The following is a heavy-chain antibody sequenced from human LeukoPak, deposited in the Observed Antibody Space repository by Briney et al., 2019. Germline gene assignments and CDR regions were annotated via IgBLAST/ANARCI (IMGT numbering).Heavy chain of an antibody. Sequence: ASVKVSCKASGYTFTGYYMHWVRQAPGQGLERMGWINPNSGGTNYAQKFQGRVTMTRDTSISTVYMDLSRLRSDDTAVYYCARGGSGGIYYAMDVWGQGTTVTVSS. J-gene: IGHJ6*02. CDR1: GYTFTGYY. CDR3: ARGGSGGIYYAMDV. V-gene: IGHV1-2*02. CDR2: INPNSGGT. D-gene: IGHD1-26*01.